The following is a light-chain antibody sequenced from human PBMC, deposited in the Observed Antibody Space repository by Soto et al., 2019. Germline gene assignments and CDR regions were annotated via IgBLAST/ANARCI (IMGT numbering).Light chain of an antibody. J-gene: IGKJ1*01. CDR3: RQYGSSPRT. Sequence: EIVLTQSPGTLSLSPGERATLSCRASQSVSSSYLAWYQQKPGQAPRLLIYGASSRATGIPDRFSGSGSGTDFTLTISRLEPEDFAVYSCRQYGSSPRTFGQGT. CDR2: GAS. V-gene: IGKV3-20*01. CDR1: QSVSSSY.